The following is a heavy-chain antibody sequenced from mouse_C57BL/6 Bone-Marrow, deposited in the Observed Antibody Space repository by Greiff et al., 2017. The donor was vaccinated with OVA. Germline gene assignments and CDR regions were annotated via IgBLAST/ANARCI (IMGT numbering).Heavy chain of an antibody. CDR2: IDPEDGDT. Sequence: VQLQQSGAELVRPGASVKLSCTASGFNIKDYYMHWVKQRPEQGLEWIGRIDPEDGDTEYAPKFQGKATMTADTSSNTAYLQLSSLTSEDTAVYYCTSIYYEYGGFAYWGKGLWSLSLQ. CDR1: GFNIKDYY. CDR3: TSIYYEYGGFAY. J-gene: IGHJ3*01. V-gene: IGHV14-1*01. D-gene: IGHD2-4*01.